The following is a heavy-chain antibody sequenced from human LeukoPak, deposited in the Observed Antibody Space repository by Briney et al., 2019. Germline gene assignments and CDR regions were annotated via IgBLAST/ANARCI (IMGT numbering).Heavy chain of an antibody. D-gene: IGHD5-24*01. CDR3: AKERRGDGYED. CDR2: IWYDGSNK. CDR1: GFTFSSYG. J-gene: IGHJ4*02. Sequence: PGRSLRLSCAASGFTFSSYGMHWVRQAPGKGLEWVAVIWYDGSNKYYADSVKGRFTISRDNSKNTLYLQMNSLGAEDTAVYYCAKERRGDGYEDWGQGTLVTVSS. V-gene: IGHV3-33*06.